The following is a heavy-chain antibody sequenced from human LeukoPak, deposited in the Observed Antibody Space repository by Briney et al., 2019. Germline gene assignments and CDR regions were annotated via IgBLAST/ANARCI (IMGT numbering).Heavy chain of an antibody. J-gene: IGHJ3*02. CDR3: ARESGSGWYVGDDGFDI. Sequence: GKSPRLSCAASGFTFSSYDIHWVRQSTRKGLEWVSSIGTTGDTHYVGSVKGRFTISRENARNSVYLQMNSLRVGDTAVYYCARESGSGWYVGDDGFDIWGKGTMVTVAS. CDR1: GFTFSSYD. V-gene: IGHV3-13*01. D-gene: IGHD6-19*01. CDR2: IGTTGDT.